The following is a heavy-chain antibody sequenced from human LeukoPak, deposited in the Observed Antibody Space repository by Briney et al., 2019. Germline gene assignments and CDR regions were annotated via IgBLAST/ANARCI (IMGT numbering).Heavy chain of an antibody. CDR1: GFTFSSYA. D-gene: IGHD2-2*02. V-gene: IGHV3-23*01. J-gene: IGHJ4*02. Sequence: GGSLRLSYAASGFTFSSYAMSWVRQAPGKGLEWVSAISGSGGSTYYADSVKGRFTISRDNSKNTLYLQMNSLRAEDTAVYYCAKSPRGVVVPAAIPYYFDYWGQGTLVTVSS. CDR2: ISGSGGST. CDR3: AKSPRGVVVPAAIPYYFDY.